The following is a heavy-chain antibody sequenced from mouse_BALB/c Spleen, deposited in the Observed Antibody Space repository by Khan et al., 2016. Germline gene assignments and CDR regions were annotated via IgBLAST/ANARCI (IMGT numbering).Heavy chain of an antibody. Sequence: VQLQQSGPELVKPGASVKISCKASGYSFTGYFINWVKPRPGKSLEWIGLINPSNCSTFSNQKFKGKATLTVDKSSSTDHMERRRLTSEDSAVYYCGREGLLSYYWGQGTTLTVSS. V-gene: IGHV1-20*01. D-gene: IGHD2-1*01. CDR3: GREGLLSYY. J-gene: IGHJ2*01. CDR2: INPSNCST. CDR1: GYSFTGYF.